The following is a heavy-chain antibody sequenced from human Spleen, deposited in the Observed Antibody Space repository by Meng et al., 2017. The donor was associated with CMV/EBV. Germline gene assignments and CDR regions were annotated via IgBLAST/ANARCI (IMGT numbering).Heavy chain of an antibody. V-gene: IGHV3-7*01. CDR3: ARDITYETSGYYYGFDY. D-gene: IGHD3-22*01. Sequence: GESLKISCAASGFTFSSYWMTWVRQAPGKGLEWVANIKQDGSKKYYVDSMKGRFTISRDNARNSLYLQMNSLRAEDTAVYFCARDITYETSGYYYGFDYWGQGTLVTVSS. CDR1: GFTFSSYW. CDR2: IKQDGSKK. J-gene: IGHJ4*02.